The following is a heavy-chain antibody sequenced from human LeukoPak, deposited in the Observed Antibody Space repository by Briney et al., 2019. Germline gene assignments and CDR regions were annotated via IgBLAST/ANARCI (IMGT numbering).Heavy chain of an antibody. D-gene: IGHD3-10*01. CDR3: ARAGAPSGYYYYYGMDV. V-gene: IGHV3-30-3*01. J-gene: IGHJ6*02. CDR1: GFTFSSYA. Sequence: GGSLRLSCAASGFTFSSYAMHWVRQAPGKGLEWEAVISYDGSNKYYADSVKGRFTISRDNSKDTLYLQMNSLRAEDTAVYYCARAGAPSGYYYYYGMDVWGQGTTVTVSS. CDR2: ISYDGSNK.